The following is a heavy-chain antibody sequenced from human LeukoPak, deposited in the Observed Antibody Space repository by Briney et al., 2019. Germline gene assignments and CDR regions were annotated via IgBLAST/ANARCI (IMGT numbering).Heavy chain of an antibody. CDR1: GYTFTGYY. CDR3: ATLVIAVAGGFGDY. V-gene: IGHV1-2*02. D-gene: IGHD6-19*01. Sequence: ASVKVSGKASGYTFTGYYMHWVRQAPGQGLEWMGWINPNSGGTNYAQKFQGRVTMTRDTSISTGYMELSRLRSDDTAVYYCATLVIAVAGGFGDYWGQGTLVTVSS. CDR2: INPNSGGT. J-gene: IGHJ4*02.